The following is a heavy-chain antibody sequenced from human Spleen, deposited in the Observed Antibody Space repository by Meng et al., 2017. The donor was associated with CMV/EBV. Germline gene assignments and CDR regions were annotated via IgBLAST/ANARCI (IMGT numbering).Heavy chain of an antibody. CDR2: IFWGDDTT. CDR1: GFTFEDYG. Sequence: LSLTCAASGFTFEDYGMHWVRQAPGKGLEWVSLIFWGDDTTYYADSVKGRFTVSRDNSKNSLYLQMNSLRPEDTALYYCVRVGLAMDVWGQGTTVTVSS. D-gene: IGHD5/OR15-5a*01. V-gene: IGHV3-43D*03. CDR3: VRVGLAMDV. J-gene: IGHJ6*02.